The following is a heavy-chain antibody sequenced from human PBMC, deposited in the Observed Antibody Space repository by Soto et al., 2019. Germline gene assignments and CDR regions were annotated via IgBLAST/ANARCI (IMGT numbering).Heavy chain of an antibody. J-gene: IGHJ5*02. D-gene: IGHD1-1*01. CDR2: IYATGTT. V-gene: IGHV4-4*07. Sequence: SETLSLTCTVSGASISGFYWSWIRKSAGKGLEWIGRIYATGTTNYNPSLKSRVMMSVDTSKKQLSLKLRSVTAADTAVYYCVRDGTKTLRDWFDPWGQGISVTVSS. CDR1: GASISGFY. CDR3: VRDGTKTLRDWFDP.